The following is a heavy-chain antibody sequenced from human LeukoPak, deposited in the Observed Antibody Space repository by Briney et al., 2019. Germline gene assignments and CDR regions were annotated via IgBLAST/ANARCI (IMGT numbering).Heavy chain of an antibody. CDR2: ISDRGGSA. CDR3: ATIPYFDY. J-gene: IGHJ4*02. CDR1: GLTFGSHA. Sequence: GGSLRLSCAASGLTFGSHAMSWVRQAPGKGLEWVSAISDRGGSAYYADSVKGRFAISRDNSENTLYLQMNSLRAGDTAVYYCATIPYFDYWGQGTLVTVSS. V-gene: IGHV3-23*01.